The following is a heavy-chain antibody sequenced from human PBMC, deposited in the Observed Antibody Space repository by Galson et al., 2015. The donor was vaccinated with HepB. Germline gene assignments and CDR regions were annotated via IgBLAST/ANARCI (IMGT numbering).Heavy chain of an antibody. J-gene: IGHJ2*01. D-gene: IGHD4-23*01. Sequence: CAISGDSVFSISAGWTWIRQSPSRGLEWLGRTYYRSKWYPHYAVSVKSRIDINPDTSKNQFSLQLNSVTPEDPAVYYCASDKTHGYWYFDHWGRGTLVTVSS. V-gene: IGHV6-1*01. CDR3: ASDKTHGYWYFDH. CDR2: TYYRSKWYP. CDR1: GDSVFSISAG.